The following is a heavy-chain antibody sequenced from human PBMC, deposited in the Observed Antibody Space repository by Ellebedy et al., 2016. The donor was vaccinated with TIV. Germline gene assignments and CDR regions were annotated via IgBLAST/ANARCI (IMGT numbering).Heavy chain of an antibody. CDR3: TRRLGVSTIKGRYYFDY. CDR2: IRSKTYGGTT. J-gene: IGHJ4*02. Sequence: GGSLRLSXTASGFTFGDYTVSWFRQAPGKGLEWVGFIRSKTYGGTTEYAASVEGRFTISRDDSKSIAYLQMNSLNTEDTAVYYCTRRLGVSTIKGRYYFDYWGQGTLVTVSS. CDR1: GFTFGDYT. D-gene: IGHD5/OR15-5a*01. V-gene: IGHV3-49*03.